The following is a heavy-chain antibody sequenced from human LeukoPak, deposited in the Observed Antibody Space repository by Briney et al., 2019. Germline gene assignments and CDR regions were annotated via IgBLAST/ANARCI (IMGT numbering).Heavy chain of an antibody. Sequence: GGSLRLSCAASGFTFSSYSMHWVRQAPGKGLEWVAVISYDGSGKYYADSVKGRFTISRDNFKNTLYLQMNSLRAEDAAVYYCATPTYYYDTSGYYPYYFDYWGQGTLVTVSS. J-gene: IGHJ4*02. CDR1: GFTFSSYS. D-gene: IGHD3-22*01. CDR3: ATPTYYYDTSGYYPYYFDY. V-gene: IGHV3-30*03. CDR2: ISYDGSGK.